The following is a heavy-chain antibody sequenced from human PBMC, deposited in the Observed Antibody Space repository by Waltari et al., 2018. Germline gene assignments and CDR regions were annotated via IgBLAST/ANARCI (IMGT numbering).Heavy chain of an antibody. CDR1: GGTFSSYA. CDR3: ARDGVWSSGTSNFDY. Sequence: QVQLVQSGAEVKKPGSSVKVSCKASGGTFSSYAISWVRQAPGQGLEWMGGIIPIFGTANYAQKFQGRVTITTDESTSTAYMELSSLKSDDTAVYYCARDGVWSSGTSNFDYWGQGTLVTVSS. CDR2: IIPIFGTA. D-gene: IGHD6-25*01. V-gene: IGHV1-69*05. J-gene: IGHJ4*02.